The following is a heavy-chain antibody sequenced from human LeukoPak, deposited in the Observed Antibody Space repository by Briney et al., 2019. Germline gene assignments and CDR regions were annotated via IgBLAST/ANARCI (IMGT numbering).Heavy chain of an antibody. CDR1: GYTFTSYD. J-gene: IGHJ4*02. Sequence: ASVKVSCKASGYTFTSYDINWVRQATGQGLEWMGWINPNSGGTNYAQKFQGRVTMTRDTSISTAYMELSRLRSDDTAVYYCARDHGSGATVDYWGQGTLVTVSS. V-gene: IGHV1-2*02. CDR3: ARDHGSGATVDY. CDR2: INPNSGGT. D-gene: IGHD1-26*01.